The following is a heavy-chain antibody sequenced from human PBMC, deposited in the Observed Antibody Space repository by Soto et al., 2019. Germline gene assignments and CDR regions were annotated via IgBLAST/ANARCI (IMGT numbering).Heavy chain of an antibody. D-gene: IGHD3-16*01. V-gene: IGHV1-2*04. J-gene: IGHJ4*02. CDR3: ARGRDARGGFFPFDY. CDR1: GYTFTGYY. CDR2: INPNSGGT. Sequence: GASVKVSCKASGYTFTGYYMHWVRQAPGQGLEWMGWINPNSGGTNYAQKFQGWVTMTRDTSISTAYMELSRLRSDDTAVYYCARGRDARGGFFPFDYWGQGTLVTVSS.